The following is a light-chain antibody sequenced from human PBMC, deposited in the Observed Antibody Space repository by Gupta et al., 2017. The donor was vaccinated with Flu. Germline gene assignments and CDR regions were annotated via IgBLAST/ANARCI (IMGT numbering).Light chain of an antibody. V-gene: IGKV3-15*01. CDR2: DAS. J-gene: IGKJ5*01. Sequence: PAPLSVSPGEGATLSCRASQKVGVDLAWYQQKPGQPPRPLIYDASCRATGVPARFTVSGSGTDFTLTISSLQSEDFAVYCCQQVNTWPFTFGQGTRLDIK. CDR3: QQVNTWPFT. CDR1: QKVGVD.